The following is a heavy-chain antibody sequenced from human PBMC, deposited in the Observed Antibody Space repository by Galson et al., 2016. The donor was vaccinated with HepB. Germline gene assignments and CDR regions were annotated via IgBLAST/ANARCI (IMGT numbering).Heavy chain of an antibody. CDR1: GFSFSNYA. J-gene: IGHJ4*02. CDR3: AREYSTAGFDY. CDR2: VWYDGITT. D-gene: IGHD2-21*01. Sequence: SLRLSCAASGFSFSNYAMSWVRQAPGQGLEWVALVWYDGITTYYVDSVKGRFTISSDNSDNTMYLQMSSLRAEDTAVYYCAREYSTAGFDYWGQGTLVTVSS. V-gene: IGHV3-33*01.